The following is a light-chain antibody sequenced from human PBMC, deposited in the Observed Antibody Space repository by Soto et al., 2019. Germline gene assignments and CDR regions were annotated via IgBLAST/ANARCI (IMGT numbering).Light chain of an antibody. CDR1: GSDVGGYNY. CDR3: SSYAGSNNYV. CDR2: EVN. V-gene: IGLV2-8*01. J-gene: IGLJ1*01. Sequence: QSVLTQPPSASGSPGQSVTISCTGTGSDVGGYNYVSWYQQHPDKAPKLMIFEVNKRPSGVPDRFSGSKSGNTASLTVSGLQAEDEADYYCSSYAGSNNYVFGTGTKLTV.